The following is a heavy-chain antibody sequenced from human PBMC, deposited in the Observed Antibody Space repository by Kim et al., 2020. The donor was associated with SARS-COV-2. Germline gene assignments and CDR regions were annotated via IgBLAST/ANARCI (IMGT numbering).Heavy chain of an antibody. V-gene: IGHV4-59*01. CDR3: ARAMSGTTDGMDV. D-gene: IGHD1-7*01. J-gene: IGHJ6*02. Sequence: YNPHLKSPATISVDPSKNSVSLKMSAVTAADAAVYYCARAMSGTTDGMDVWGQGTTVTVSS.